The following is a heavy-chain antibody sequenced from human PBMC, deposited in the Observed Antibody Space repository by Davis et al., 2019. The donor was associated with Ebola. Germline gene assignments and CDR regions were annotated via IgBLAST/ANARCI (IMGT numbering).Heavy chain of an antibody. Sequence: SLKISCATSGLTFDDYAMHWFRQAPGKGLEWVSGITLNSGTTAYADSVKGRFTISRDNAKNLLYLQMNSLRAEDTAIYYCARERLTTSGYYLDYWGQGTPVTVSS. CDR2: ITLNSGTT. V-gene: IGHV3-9*01. D-gene: IGHD3-22*01. CDR1: GLTFDDYA. CDR3: ARERLTTSGYYLDY. J-gene: IGHJ4*02.